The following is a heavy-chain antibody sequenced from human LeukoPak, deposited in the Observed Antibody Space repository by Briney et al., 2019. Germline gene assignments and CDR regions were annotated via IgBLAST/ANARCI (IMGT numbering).Heavy chain of an antibody. J-gene: IGHJ4*02. Sequence: GGSLRLSCAASGFTFSSCAMNWVRLAPGKGLEWVSVISGSGGSTYYADSVKGRFTISRDNSKNTLYLQMNSLRAEDTAVYYCAKDVVLYDSSGYAFDYWGQGTLVTVSS. D-gene: IGHD3-22*01. CDR3: AKDVVLYDSSGYAFDY. CDR1: GFTFSSCA. V-gene: IGHV3-23*01. CDR2: ISGSGGST.